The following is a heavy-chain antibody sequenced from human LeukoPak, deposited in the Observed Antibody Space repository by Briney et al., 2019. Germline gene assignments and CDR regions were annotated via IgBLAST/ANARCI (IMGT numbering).Heavy chain of an antibody. V-gene: IGHV1-69*06. CDR3: ARGGIQLWPNWFDP. Sequence: SVKVSCKASGGTFSSYAISWVRQAPGQGLEWMGRITPIFGTANYAQKFQGRVTITADKSTSTAYMELSSLRSEDTAVYYCARGGIQLWPNWFDPWGQGTLVTVSS. CDR2: ITPIFGTA. D-gene: IGHD5-18*01. J-gene: IGHJ5*02. CDR1: GGTFSSYA.